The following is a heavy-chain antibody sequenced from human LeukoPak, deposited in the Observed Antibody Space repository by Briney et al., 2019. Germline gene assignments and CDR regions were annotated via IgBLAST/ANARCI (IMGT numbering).Heavy chain of an antibody. CDR2: IYTSGST. CDR1: GGSISSGSYY. J-gene: IGHJ4*02. V-gene: IGHV4-61*02. CDR3: ARVRRYDSGSYFSDY. D-gene: IGHD1-26*01. Sequence: SETLSLTCTVSGGSISSGSYYWSWIRQPAGKGLEWIGRIYTSGSTNYNPSLKSRVTISVDTSKNQFSLKLSSVTAADTAVYYCARVRRYDSGSYFSDYWGQGILVTVSS.